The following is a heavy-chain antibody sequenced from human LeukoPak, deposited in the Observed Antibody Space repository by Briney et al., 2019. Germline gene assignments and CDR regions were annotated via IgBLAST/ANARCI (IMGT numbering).Heavy chain of an antibody. Sequence: PGGSLRLSCAASGCTFSNAWMSWVRQAPGKGLEWVGRIKSKTDGGTTDYAAPVKGRFSISRDDSKNTLYLEMYSLKTEDTAMYYCLYFWSGSSLVDYWGQGTLVTVSS. CDR3: LYFWSGSSLVDY. V-gene: IGHV3-15*01. D-gene: IGHD3-3*01. CDR1: GCTFSNAW. J-gene: IGHJ4*02. CDR2: IKSKTDGGTT.